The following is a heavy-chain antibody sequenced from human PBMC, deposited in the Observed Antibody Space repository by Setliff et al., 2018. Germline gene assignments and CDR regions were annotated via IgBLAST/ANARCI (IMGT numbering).Heavy chain of an antibody. CDR3: ARGEHIVSGDFYHYIDV. CDR2: INPDSGDT. Sequence: GASVKVSCKASGNRFTDYNLHWVRQAPGQGLEWMGWINPDSGDTHSAQKFQGRVTMTRDTSISTAYMELRRLKSDDTAVYYCARGEHIVSGDFYHYIDVWGKGTTVTVSS. D-gene: IGHD2-15*01. J-gene: IGHJ6*03. V-gene: IGHV1-2*02. CDR1: GNRFTDYN.